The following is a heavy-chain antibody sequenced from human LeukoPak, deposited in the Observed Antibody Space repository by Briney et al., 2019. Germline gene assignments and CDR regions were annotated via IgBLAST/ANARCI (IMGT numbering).Heavy chain of an antibody. CDR3: ARESLGEPGSFDY. D-gene: IGHD3-10*01. V-gene: IGHV3-7*01. CDR1: GFTFSRFW. J-gene: IGHJ4*02. CDR2: IKGDGSME. Sequence: GGSLRLSCAASGFTFSRFWMTWVRQAPGKGLEWVAHIKGDGSMESYVDSVKGRFTISRDNARNSVYLQMNSLRGEDTAVYYCARESLGEPGSFDYWGQGTLVTVSS.